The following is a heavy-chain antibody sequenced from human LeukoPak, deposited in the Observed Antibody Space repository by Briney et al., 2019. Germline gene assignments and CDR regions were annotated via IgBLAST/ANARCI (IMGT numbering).Heavy chain of an antibody. J-gene: IGHJ4*02. V-gene: IGHV3-49*03. D-gene: IGHD3-3*01. CDR1: RFTFADYA. CDR2: IRAKISGETT. Sequence: GGSLRLSCSPSRFTFADYALIWFRQAPGKGLESVVLIRAKISGETTDYAASVKGRFIITRDNCKSIVYLQMNSLQTGDTGVYYCARWSGFDDWGQGTRVTVSS. CDR3: ARWSGFDD.